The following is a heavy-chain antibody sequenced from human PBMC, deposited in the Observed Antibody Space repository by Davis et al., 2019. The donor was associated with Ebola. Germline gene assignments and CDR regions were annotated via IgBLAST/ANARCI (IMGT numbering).Heavy chain of an antibody. CDR1: GYTFTSYG. CDR3: ARDSKDGGFFGMDV. J-gene: IGHJ6*02. V-gene: IGHV1-18*01. Sequence: AASVKVSCKASGYTFTSYGISWVRQAPGQGLEWMGWISAYNGNTNYAQKLQGRVTMTTDTSTSTAYMELRSLRSDDTAVYYCARDSKDGGFFGMDVWGQGTTVTVSS. D-gene: IGHD5-24*01. CDR2: ISAYNGNT.